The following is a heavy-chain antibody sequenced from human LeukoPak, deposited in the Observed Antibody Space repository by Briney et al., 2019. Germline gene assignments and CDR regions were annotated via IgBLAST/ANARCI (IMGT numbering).Heavy chain of an antibody. D-gene: IGHD5-12*01. Sequence: GGPLRLSCAASGFTFSSYAMHWVRQAPGKGLEYVSAISSNGGSTYYANSVKGRFTISRDNSKNTLYLQMGSLRAEDMAVYYCAREGYSGYDFDYWGQGTLVTVSS. V-gene: IGHV3-64*01. CDR1: GFTFSSYA. J-gene: IGHJ4*02. CDR3: AREGYSGYDFDY. CDR2: ISSNGGST.